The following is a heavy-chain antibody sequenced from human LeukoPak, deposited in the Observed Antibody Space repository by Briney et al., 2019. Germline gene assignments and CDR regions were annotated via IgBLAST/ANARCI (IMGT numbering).Heavy chain of an antibody. J-gene: IGHJ4*02. V-gene: IGHV3-23*01. CDR3: ARDQLGENDY. D-gene: IGHD7-27*01. Sequence: GGSLRLSCAASGLTFSDYSMTWVRQAPGKGLFWVSGISAGGGSTYYADSVKGRFTISRDNSRNTLYLQMNSLRAEYTAVYYCARDQLGENDYWGQGTLVTVSS. CDR1: GLTFSDYS. CDR2: ISAGGGST.